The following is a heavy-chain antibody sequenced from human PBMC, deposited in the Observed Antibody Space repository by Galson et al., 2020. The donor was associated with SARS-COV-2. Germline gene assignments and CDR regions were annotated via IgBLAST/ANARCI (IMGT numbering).Heavy chain of an antibody. J-gene: IGHJ4*02. D-gene: IGHD3-10*01. Sequence: ASVKVSCKASGYTFTAYFLHWLRQAPGQGLEYMGWINQNRGASQYAPKFQGAVTMTTDTSITTAHMELSSLTSDDTAVYYCARGDREYYGSVSYSHFGYWGQGTLVTVSS. CDR1: GYTFTAYF. V-gene: IGHV1-2*02. CDR2: INQNRGAS. CDR3: ARGDREYYGSVSYSHFGY.